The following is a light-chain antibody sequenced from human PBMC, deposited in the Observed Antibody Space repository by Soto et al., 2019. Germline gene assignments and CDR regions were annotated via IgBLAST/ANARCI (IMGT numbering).Light chain of an antibody. CDR2: GAS. V-gene: IGKV3-20*01. J-gene: IGKJ1*01. CDR3: QQYGTSPRT. CDR1: QSVSSSY. Sequence: EIVLTQSPGTLSLSPGERATLSCRASQSVSSSYLAWYQQKPGQSPRLLIYGASSRATGILDKFSGSGSGKDFTLTISRLESEAFAVYYCQQYGTSPRTCGQGTKEEI.